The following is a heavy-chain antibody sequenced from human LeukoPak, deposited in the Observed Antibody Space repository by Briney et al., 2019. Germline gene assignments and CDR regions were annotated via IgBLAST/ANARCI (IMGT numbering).Heavy chain of an antibody. CDR1: EFTFSSYA. CDR2: ISHDGSNK. D-gene: IGHD3-16*02. CDR3: ARVMITFGGLIPKLFDY. J-gene: IGHJ4*02. Sequence: PGGSLRLSCAASEFTFSSYAAHWVRQAPGKGLEWVAVISHDGSNKYYADSVKGRFTISRDNSKNTLCLQMNSLTAEDTAVYYCARVMITFGGLIPKLFDYWGQGALVTVSS. V-gene: IGHV3-30*04.